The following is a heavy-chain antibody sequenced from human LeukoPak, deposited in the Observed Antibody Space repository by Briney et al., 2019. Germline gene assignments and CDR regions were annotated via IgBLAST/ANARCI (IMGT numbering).Heavy chain of an antibody. D-gene: IGHD3-9*01. CDR1: GFTFSSYG. V-gene: IGHV3-30*18. CDR3: AKDNYDISPSAMDV. CDR2: ISYDGSNK. J-gene: IGHJ6*03. Sequence: PGGSLRLSCAASGFTFSSYGMHWVRQAPGKGLEWVAVISYDGSNKYYADSVKGRFTISRDNSKNTLYLQMNSLRAEDTAVYYCAKDNYDISPSAMDVWGKGTTVTVSS.